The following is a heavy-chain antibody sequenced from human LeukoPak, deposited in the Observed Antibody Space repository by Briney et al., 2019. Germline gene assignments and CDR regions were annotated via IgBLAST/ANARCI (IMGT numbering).Heavy chain of an antibody. CDR3: TRLIKAFQAFDS. Sequence: PSETLSLTCAVYGGSFSGYYWSWIRQPPGKGLEWIGEINHSGSTNYNPSLKSRVTISVDTSKNQFSLKLSSVTAADTAVYSCTRLIKAFQAFDSWGQGTLVTVSS. CDR1: GGSFSGYY. CDR2: INHSGST. J-gene: IGHJ4*02. V-gene: IGHV4-34*01. D-gene: IGHD3-16*01.